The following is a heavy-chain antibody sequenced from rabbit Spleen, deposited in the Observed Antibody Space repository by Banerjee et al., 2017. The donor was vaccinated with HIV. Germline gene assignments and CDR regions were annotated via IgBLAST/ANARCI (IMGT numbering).Heavy chain of an antibody. V-gene: IGHV1S45*01. D-gene: IGHD4-2*01. CDR1: GFPFSNKAV. CDR3: ARRNIGNYGNYAGAFNL. J-gene: IGHJ4*01. CDR2: INAATGKP. Sequence: QEQLEESGGGLVKPEGSLTLTCKASGFPFSNKAVMCWVRQAPGKGLEWIACINAATGKPVYANWAKGRVTISKTSSPTVTLQMTSLTAADTATYFCARRNIGNYGNYAGAFNLWGQGTLVTVS.